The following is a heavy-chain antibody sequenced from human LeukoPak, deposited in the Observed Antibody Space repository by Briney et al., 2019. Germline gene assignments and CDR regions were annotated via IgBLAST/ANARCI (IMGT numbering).Heavy chain of an antibody. CDR2: INDRGRT. Sequence: SETLSLTCAVHGGSFSVYHLNWIRQSPEKGLECIGEINDRGRTNYNPSLKSRVTLSVDTSKKQFSLRLSAVTAADTAIYYCARDPTTVVTLPYYFAFWGQGTLVTVSS. J-gene: IGHJ4*02. D-gene: IGHD4-23*01. V-gene: IGHV4-34*01. CDR3: ARDPTTVVTLPYYFAF. CDR1: GGSFSVYH.